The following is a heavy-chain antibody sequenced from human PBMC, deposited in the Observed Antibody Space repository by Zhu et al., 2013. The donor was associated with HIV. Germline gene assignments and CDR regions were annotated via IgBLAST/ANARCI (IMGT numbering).Heavy chain of an antibody. D-gene: IGHD3-22*01. CDR1: GYTFTRFG. CDR2: ISGYNGNT. CDR3: ARDVKKTRNYYDSSDYYPTIDY. Sequence: QVQLVQSGGEVKKPGASVKVSCKTSGYTFTRFGISWVRQAPGQGLEWMAWISGYNGNTKYAQKFQGRVSMTTDTSTSTAYMELRSLRSDDTAVYYCARDVKKTRNYYDSSDYYPTIDYWGQGTLVTVSS. J-gene: IGHJ4*02. V-gene: IGHV1-18*01.